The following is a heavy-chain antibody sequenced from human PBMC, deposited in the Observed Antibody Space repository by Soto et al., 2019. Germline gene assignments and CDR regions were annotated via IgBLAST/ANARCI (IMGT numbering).Heavy chain of an antibody. CDR1: GFTFSSYA. CDR2: ISGSGGST. V-gene: IGHV3-23*01. J-gene: IGHJ4*02. Sequence: GGSLRLSCAASGFTFSSYAMSWVRQAPGKGLEWVSAISGSGGSTYYADSVKGRFTISRDNSKNTLYLQMNSLRAEDTAVYYCAKDPGYCSGGSCYFFAYWGQGTPVTVSS. CDR3: AKDPGYCSGGSCYFFAY. D-gene: IGHD2-15*01.